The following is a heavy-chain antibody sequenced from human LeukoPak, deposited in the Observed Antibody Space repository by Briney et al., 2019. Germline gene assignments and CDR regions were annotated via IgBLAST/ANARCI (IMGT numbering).Heavy chain of an antibody. V-gene: IGHV4-38-2*02. CDR3: ARVDYGDYVAFDY. CDR2: IYHSGST. D-gene: IGHD4-17*01. CDR1: GYSISSGYY. Sequence: SSETLSLTCTVSGYSISSGYYWGWIRQPPGKGLEWIGSIYHSGSTYYNPSLKSRVTISVDTSKNQFSLKLSSVTAADTAVYYCARVDYGDYVAFDYWGQGTLVTVSS. J-gene: IGHJ4*02.